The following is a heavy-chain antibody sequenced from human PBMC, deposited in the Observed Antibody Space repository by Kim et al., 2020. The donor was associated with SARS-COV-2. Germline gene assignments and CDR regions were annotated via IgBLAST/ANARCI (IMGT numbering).Heavy chain of an antibody. CDR1: GFTFDDYA. CDR3: AGWSYYGMDV. V-gene: IGHV3-9*01. CDR2: ITWNSGSI. D-gene: IGHD6-19*01. J-gene: IGHJ6*02. Sequence: GGSLRLSCAASGFTFDDYAMEWVRQAPGKCLEWVAGITWNSGSIGYADSVKGRFAISRDNAKNSLYLQINSLRTEDTALYYCAGWSYYGMDVWGQGTTVTVSS.